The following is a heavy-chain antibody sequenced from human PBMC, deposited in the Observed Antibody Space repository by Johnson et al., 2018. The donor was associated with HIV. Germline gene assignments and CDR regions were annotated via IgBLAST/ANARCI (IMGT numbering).Heavy chain of an antibody. Sequence: YAMSWVRQAPGKGLEWVSGINWNGGSTTYADSVKGRFTISRDNAKNSLYLQMNSLRAEDTALYYCARSLGIAVVVHATAFDIWGRGTMVSASS. CDR2: INWNGGST. D-gene: IGHD6-19*01. CDR3: ARSLGIAVVVHATAFDI. V-gene: IGHV3-20*03. CDR1: YA. J-gene: IGHJ3*02.